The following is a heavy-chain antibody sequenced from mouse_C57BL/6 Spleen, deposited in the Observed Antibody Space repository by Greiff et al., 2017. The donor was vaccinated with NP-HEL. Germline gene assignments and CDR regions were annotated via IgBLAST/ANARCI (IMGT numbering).Heavy chain of an antibody. CDR3: ARRITTVVATDWYFDV. J-gene: IGHJ1*03. V-gene: IGHV5-16*01. Sequence: EVQRVESEGGLVQPGSSMKLSCTASGFTFSDYYMAWVRQVPEKGLEWVANINYDGSSTYYLDSLKSRFIISRDNAKNILYLQMSSLKSEDTATYYCARRITTVVATDWYFDVWGTGTTVTVSS. D-gene: IGHD1-1*01. CDR1: GFTFSDYY. CDR2: INYDGSST.